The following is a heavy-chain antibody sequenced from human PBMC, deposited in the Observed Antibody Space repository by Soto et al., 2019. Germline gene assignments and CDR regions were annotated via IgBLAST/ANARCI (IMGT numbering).Heavy chain of an antibody. D-gene: IGHD6-13*01. Sequence: SVKVSCKASGGTFSSYAISWVRQAPGQGLEWMGGIIPIFGTANYAQKFQGRVTITADASTSTAYMELSSLRSEDTAVHYCARPGIAGYYYYGMDVWGQGTTVTVSS. CDR1: GGTFSSYA. CDR2: IIPIFGTA. CDR3: ARPGIAGYYYYGMDV. J-gene: IGHJ6*02. V-gene: IGHV1-69*13.